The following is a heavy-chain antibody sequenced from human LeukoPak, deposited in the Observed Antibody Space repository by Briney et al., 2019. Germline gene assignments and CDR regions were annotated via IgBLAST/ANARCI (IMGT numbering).Heavy chain of an antibody. J-gene: IGHJ4*02. Sequence: ASVKVSCKASGYTFTSYGIGWVRQAPGQGLEWMGWISAYNGNTDYAQKLQGRVTMTTDTSTSTAYMELRSLRSDDTAVYYCAREDYGGNSPNFDYWGQGTLVTVSS. D-gene: IGHD4-23*01. CDR3: AREDYGGNSPNFDY. CDR2: ISAYNGNT. V-gene: IGHV1-18*01. CDR1: GYTFTSYG.